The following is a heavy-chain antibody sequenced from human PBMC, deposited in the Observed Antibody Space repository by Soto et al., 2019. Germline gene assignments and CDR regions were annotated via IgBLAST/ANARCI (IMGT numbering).Heavy chain of an antibody. Sequence: ESGGGVVQPGRSLRLSCAASGFTFSSYAMHWVRQAPGKGLEWVAVISYDGSNKYYADSVKGRFTISRDNSKNTLYLQMNSLRAEDTAVYYCARDRDNDYYDSSGYYYSLGYWGQGTLVTVSS. CDR2: ISYDGSNK. D-gene: IGHD3-22*01. J-gene: IGHJ4*02. CDR3: ARDRDNDYYDSSGYYYSLGY. V-gene: IGHV3-30-3*01. CDR1: GFTFSSYA.